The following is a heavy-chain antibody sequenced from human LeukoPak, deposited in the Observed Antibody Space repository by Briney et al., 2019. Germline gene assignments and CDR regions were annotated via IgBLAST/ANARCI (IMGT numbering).Heavy chain of an antibody. CDR1: GFTFSNYG. CDR3: VLGFHLSFDY. CDR2: ISHDGTVE. J-gene: IGHJ4*02. D-gene: IGHD2-21*01. V-gene: IGHV3-30*02. Sequence: PGGSLRLSCVASGFTFSNYGMHWVRQAPGKGLECVAFISHDGTVEKFADSVKGRFTISRDNSKNTLYLQMNSLRAEDTAVYYCVLGFHLSFDYWGQGTLVTVSS.